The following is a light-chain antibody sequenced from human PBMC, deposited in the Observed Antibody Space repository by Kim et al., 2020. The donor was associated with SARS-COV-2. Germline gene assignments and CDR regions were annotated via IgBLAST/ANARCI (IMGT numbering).Light chain of an antibody. CDR2: QDS. V-gene: IGLV3-1*01. CDR3: QAWDSSSYV. Sequence: VSPGHTASITCSGDKLGDKYACWYQQKPGQSPVLVIYQDSKRPSGIPERFSGSNSGNTATLTISGTQAMDEADYYCQAWDSSSYVFGTGTKVTVL. CDR1: KLGDKY. J-gene: IGLJ1*01.